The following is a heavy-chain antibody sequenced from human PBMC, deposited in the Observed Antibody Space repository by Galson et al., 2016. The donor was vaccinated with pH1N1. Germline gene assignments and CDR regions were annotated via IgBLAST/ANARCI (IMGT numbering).Heavy chain of an antibody. J-gene: IGHJ4*02. D-gene: IGHD5-12*01. CDR1: GVTFSTFA. CDR3: ARDRHYGDDRAFDH. Sequence: QSGAEVKKPGASVKVSCKASGVTFSTFAITWVRQAPGQGLEWMGRTIPILGMTNYAQRFHGRVTITADTSTYTAYMELSSLRSDDTAMYYCARDRHYGDDRAFDHWGRGTLVTVSS. V-gene: IGHV1-69*04. CDR2: TIPILGMT.